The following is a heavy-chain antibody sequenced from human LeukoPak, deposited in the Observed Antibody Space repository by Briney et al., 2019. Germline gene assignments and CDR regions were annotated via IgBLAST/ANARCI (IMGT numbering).Heavy chain of an antibody. Sequence: PSETLSLTCTVSGGSISSHYWSWIRQPPGKGLEWIGYIYYSGSTNYNPSLKSRVTISVDTSKNQFSLKLSSVTAADTAVYYCARVCSSTSCSSGDYWGQGTLVTVSS. D-gene: IGHD2-2*01. CDR1: GGSISSHY. J-gene: IGHJ4*02. CDR3: ARVCSSTSCSSGDY. CDR2: IYYSGST. V-gene: IGHV4-59*11.